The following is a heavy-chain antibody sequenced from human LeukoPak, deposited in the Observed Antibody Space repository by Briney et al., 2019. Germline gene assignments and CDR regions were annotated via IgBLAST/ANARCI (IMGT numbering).Heavy chain of an antibody. Sequence: PGGSVRLSCAASGFTLRSNYMSWVRQAPGKGLEWVSVIYSGGSTYYADSVKGRFTISRDNSKNTLYLQMNRLRAEDTAVYYCARDRGGAAAGIFWFDPWGQGTLVTVSS. D-gene: IGHD6-13*01. CDR1: GFTLRSNY. CDR2: IYSGGST. J-gene: IGHJ5*02. CDR3: ARDRGGAAAGIFWFDP. V-gene: IGHV3-53*01.